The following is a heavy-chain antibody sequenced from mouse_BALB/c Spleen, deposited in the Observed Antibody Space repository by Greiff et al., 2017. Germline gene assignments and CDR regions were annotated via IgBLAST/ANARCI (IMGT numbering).Heavy chain of an antibody. CDR1: GYTFTSYW. J-gene: IGHJ2*01. Sequence: QVQLQQSGAELARPGASVKLSCKASGYTFTSYWMQWVKQRPGQGLEWIGAIYPGDGDTRYTQKFKGKATLTADKSSSTAYMQLSSLASEDSAVYYCARRRGNYGYFDYWGQGTTLTVSA. D-gene: IGHD2-1*01. V-gene: IGHV1-87*01. CDR3: ARRRGNYGYFDY. CDR2: IYPGDGDT.